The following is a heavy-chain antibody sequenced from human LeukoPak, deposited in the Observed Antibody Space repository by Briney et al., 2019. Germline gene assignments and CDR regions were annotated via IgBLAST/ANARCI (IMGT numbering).Heavy chain of an antibody. J-gene: IGHJ4*02. Sequence: PGGSLRLSCAASGFTFSSYAMHWVRQAPGKGLEWVAVISYDGSNKYYADPVKGRFTISRDNSKNTLYLQMNSLRAEDTAVYYCARGRREADYWGQGTLVTVSS. V-gene: IGHV3-30-3*01. CDR2: ISYDGSNK. CDR3: ARGRREADY. CDR1: GFTFSSYA. D-gene: IGHD1-14*01.